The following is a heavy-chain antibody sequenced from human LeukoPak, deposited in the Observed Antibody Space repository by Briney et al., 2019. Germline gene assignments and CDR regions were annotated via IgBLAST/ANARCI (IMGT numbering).Heavy chain of an antibody. CDR2: ISSSGSV. V-gene: IGHV4-4*09. Sequence: SAETLSLTCTVSRGSISGSIRSYYWSWLRQPPGKGLEWIGYISSSGSVNDNPSLRSRVTISVDTSKNQFFLNLSSVSAADTAVYYCARIPLGYSGAYYFDYWGQGTLVTVSP. CDR1: RGSISGSIRSYY. J-gene: IGHJ4*02. CDR3: ARIPLGYSGAYYFDY. D-gene: IGHD5-12*01.